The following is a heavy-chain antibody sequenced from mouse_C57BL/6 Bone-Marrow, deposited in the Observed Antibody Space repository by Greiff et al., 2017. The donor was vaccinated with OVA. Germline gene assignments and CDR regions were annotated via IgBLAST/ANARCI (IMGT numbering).Heavy chain of an antibody. CDR3: ARAASYDGSSSYYCDY. Sequence: EVKLVESGGGLVQSGRSLRLSCATSGFTFSDFYMEWVRQAPGKGLEWIAASRNKANDYTTEYSASVKGRFIVSRDTSQSILYLQMNALRAEDTASYYCARAASYDGSSSYYCDYWGQGTTLTVSA. J-gene: IGHJ2*01. CDR1: GFTFSDFY. V-gene: IGHV7-1*01. CDR2: SRNKANDYTT. D-gene: IGHD1-1*01.